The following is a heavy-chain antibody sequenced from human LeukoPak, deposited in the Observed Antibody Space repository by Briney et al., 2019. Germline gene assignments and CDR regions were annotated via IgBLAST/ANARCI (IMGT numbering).Heavy chain of an antibody. Sequence: GASVKVSCKASGYTFTNYVIQWVRQAPGQRLEWMGRIYPGDGNTRYSQEFQGRVTITRDTSATTAYMELSSLRSEDTAVYYCATHPIAAAGTGFDYWGQGTLVTVSS. CDR3: ATHPIAAAGTGFDY. V-gene: IGHV1-3*03. J-gene: IGHJ4*02. D-gene: IGHD6-13*01. CDR1: GYTFTNYV. CDR2: IYPGDGNT.